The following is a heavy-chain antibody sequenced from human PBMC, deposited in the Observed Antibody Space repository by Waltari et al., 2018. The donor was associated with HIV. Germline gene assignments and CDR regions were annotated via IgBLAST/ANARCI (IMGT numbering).Heavy chain of an antibody. CDR2: IYPRDSAT. J-gene: IGHJ4*02. CDR1: GYSVTSDW. D-gene: IGHD1-26*01. V-gene: IGHV5-51*01. CDR3: ARQSSGNYAVY. Sequence: EVQLVQSGAEVKKPGESLKICCKGSGYSVTSDWIGWVRQMPGKGLEWMGIIYPRDSATRYSPSFQCQVTISADKSISTAYLQWSSLKASDTAMYYCARQSSGNYAVYWGQGTLVTVSS.